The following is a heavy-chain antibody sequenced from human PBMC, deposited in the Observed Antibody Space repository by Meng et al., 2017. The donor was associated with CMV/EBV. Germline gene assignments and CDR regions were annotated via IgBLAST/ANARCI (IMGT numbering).Heavy chain of an antibody. Sequence: QVQLVQSGAVVKKTGSSVEVPRKASGGTFSSYAISWVRQAPGQGLEWMGGIIPIFGTANYAQKFQGRVTITADESTSTAYMELSSLRSEDTAVYYCASVTGIGWWYFDLWGRGTLVTVSS. CDR1: GGTFSSYA. J-gene: IGHJ2*01. D-gene: IGHD1-20*01. V-gene: IGHV1-69*01. CDR3: ASVTGIGWWYFDL. CDR2: IIPIFGTA.